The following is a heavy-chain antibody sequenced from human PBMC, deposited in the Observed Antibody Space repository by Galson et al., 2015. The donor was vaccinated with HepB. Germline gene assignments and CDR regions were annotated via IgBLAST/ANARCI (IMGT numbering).Heavy chain of an antibody. V-gene: IGHV3-21*01. CDR2: ISSNSSYI. D-gene: IGHD3-16*01. J-gene: IGHJ4*02. CDR1: GFTFSSYS. CDR3: ARSRGGLMGLQGPFDY. Sequence: SLRLSCAASGFTFSSYSMNWVRQAPGKGLEWVSSISSNSSYIYYADSVKGRFTISRDNAKNSLYLQMNSLRAEDTAVYYCARSRGGLMGLQGPFDYWGQGTLVTVSS.